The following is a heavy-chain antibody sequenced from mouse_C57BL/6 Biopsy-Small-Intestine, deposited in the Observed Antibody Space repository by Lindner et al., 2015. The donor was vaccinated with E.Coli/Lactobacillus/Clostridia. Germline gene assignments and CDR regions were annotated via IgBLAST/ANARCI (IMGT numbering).Heavy chain of an antibody. J-gene: IGHJ4*01. CDR3: AREGPGYTGYVFEY. D-gene: IGHD1-2*01. CDR1: GYSLSNYG. CDR2: ISAYNGNA. Sequence: VKVSCKASGYSLSNYGITWVRQAPRQGLEWMGWISAYNGNANYAQKLQGRVIMTRDTSTSTAYMELRSLRSEDTAMYYCAREGPGYTGYVFEYWGQGTLVTVSS. V-gene: IGHV1-53*01.